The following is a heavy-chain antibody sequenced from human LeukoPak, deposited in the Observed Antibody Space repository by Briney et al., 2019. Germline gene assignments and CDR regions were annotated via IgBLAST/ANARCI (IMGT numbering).Heavy chain of an antibody. J-gene: IGHJ4*02. CDR2: MNSDGSTT. Sequence: PGGSLRLSCAASGFTFSNYWMHWVRQAPGKGLVWVSRMNSDGSTTAYADSVKGRFTISRDNAKNTLYLQMNSLRAEDTAVYYCARDGIVGDYNSVNDYWGQGTLVTVSS. CDR1: GFTFSNYW. V-gene: IGHV3-74*01. D-gene: IGHD1-26*01. CDR3: ARDGIVGDYNSVNDY.